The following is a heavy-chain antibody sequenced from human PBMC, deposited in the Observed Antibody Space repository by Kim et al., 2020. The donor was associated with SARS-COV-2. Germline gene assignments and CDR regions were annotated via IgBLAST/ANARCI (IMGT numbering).Heavy chain of an antibody. CDR2: IIPIFGTA. CDR3: AEVGWDSSSSYNWFDP. Sequence: SVKVSCKASGGTFSSYAISWVRQAPGQGLEWMGGIIPIFGTANYAQKFQGRVTITADESTSTAYMELSSLRSEDTAVYYCAEVGWDSSSSYNWFDPWGQGTLVTVSS. J-gene: IGHJ5*02. D-gene: IGHD6-6*01. CDR1: GGTFSSYA. V-gene: IGHV1-69*13.